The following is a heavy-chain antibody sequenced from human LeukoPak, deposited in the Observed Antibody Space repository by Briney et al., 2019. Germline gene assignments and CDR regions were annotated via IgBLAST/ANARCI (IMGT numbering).Heavy chain of an antibody. CDR2: IKSKTDGGTT. J-gene: IGHJ4*02. V-gene: IGHV3-15*01. CDR3: ATAAYYYDRSGYQTDY. CDR1: GFTFSSYS. D-gene: IGHD3-22*01. Sequence: GGSLRLSCAASGFTFSSYSMNWARQAPGKGLEWVGRIKSKTDGGTTDYAAPVKGRFTISREDSQNALYLQMNSLKTEDTAVYYCATAAYYYDRSGYQTDYWGQGTLVTVSS.